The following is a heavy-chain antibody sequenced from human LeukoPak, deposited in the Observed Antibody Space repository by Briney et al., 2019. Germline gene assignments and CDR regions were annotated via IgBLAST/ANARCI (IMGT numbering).Heavy chain of an antibody. Sequence: PSETLSLTCAVCGGSFSGYYWSWIRQPPGKGLEWIGEINHSGSTDYSPSLKSRATISVDTSKSNHQFSLKLASVTAADTAVYYCARLTRRAQWLPWGFDLWGRGTLVTVSS. V-gene: IGHV4-34*01. J-gene: IGHJ2*01. D-gene: IGHD6-19*01. CDR1: GGSFSGYY. CDR2: INHSGST. CDR3: ARLTRRAQWLPWGFDL.